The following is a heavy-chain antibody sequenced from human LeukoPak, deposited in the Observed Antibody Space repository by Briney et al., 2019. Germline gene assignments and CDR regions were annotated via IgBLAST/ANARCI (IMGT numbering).Heavy chain of an antibody. V-gene: IGHV4-31*03. D-gene: IGHD5-18*01. CDR1: GGSISSGGYY. CDR3: ARGAAGYSYG. J-gene: IGHJ4*02. CDR2: IYYSGST. Sequence: SQTLSLTCTVSGGSISSGGYYWSWIRQHPGKGLEWIGYIYYSGSTNYNPSLESRVTISIDTSKNQFSLRLSSVTAADTAVYYCARGAAGYSYGWGQGTLVTVSS.